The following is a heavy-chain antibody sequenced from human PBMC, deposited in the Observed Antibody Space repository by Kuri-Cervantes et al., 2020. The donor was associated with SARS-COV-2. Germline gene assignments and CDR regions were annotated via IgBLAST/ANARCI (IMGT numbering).Heavy chain of an antibody. J-gene: IGHJ4*02. CDR1: VYTFRTHS. CDR3: ARDGAFSDY. Sequence: ASVKVSCKTSVYTFRTHSFSWVRQAPGQGLEWMGWISTYNGNTDYAQKFQGRVTLTTDTSSSTIYMELRSLKSDDTAMYYCARDGAFSDYWGQGTLVTVSS. V-gene: IGHV1-18*01. D-gene: IGHD3-10*01. CDR2: ISTYNGNT.